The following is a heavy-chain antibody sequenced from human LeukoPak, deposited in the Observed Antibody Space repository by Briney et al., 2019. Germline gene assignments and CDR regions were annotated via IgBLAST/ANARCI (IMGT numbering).Heavy chain of an antibody. V-gene: IGHV3-43*02. CDR3: AKDNQWLVQNYFYYYMDV. D-gene: IGHD6-19*01. Sequence: PGGSLRLSCAASGFSFDDYAMHWVRQAPGKGLEWVSLISGDGGSTHYADSVKGRFTISRDNSKNSLYLQMNSLRTEDTALYYCAKDNQWLVQNYFYYYMDVWGKGTTVTVSS. CDR1: GFSFDDYA. J-gene: IGHJ6*03. CDR2: ISGDGGST.